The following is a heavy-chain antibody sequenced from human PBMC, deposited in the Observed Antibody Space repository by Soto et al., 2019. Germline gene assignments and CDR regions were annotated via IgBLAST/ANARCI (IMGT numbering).Heavy chain of an antibody. J-gene: IGHJ4*02. Sequence: ASVKVSCKASGGLFSSYPISWVRQVPGQGLEWMGVIIPVFQTSYYTQRFQVRVTITADESTNTAYMELSSLRPEDPAIYYCARGGSGYTWFNEFWGQGTLVTVSS. CDR1: GGLFSSYP. CDR3: ARGGSGYTWFNEF. D-gene: IGHD3-22*01. CDR2: IIPVFQTS. V-gene: IGHV1-69*13.